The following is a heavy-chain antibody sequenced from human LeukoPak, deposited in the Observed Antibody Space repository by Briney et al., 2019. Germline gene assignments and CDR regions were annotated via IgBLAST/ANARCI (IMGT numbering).Heavy chain of an antibody. D-gene: IGHD6-19*01. J-gene: IGHJ4*02. CDR3: ARIGSGWYWEY. CDR2: ISGGSDYI. V-gene: IGHV3-21*06. CDR1: GFTFSSYN. Sequence: GSLRLSCAASGFTFSSYNMYWVRQAPGKGLEWVSSISGGSDYIFHADPMKGRFTISRDNAKNSLYLQMNSLRAEDTAVYYCARIGSGWYWEYWGQGALVTVSS.